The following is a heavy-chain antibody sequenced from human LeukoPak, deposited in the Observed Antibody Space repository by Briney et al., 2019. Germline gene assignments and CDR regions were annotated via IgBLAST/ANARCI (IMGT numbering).Heavy chain of an antibody. CDR1: GGSISSGGYY. CDR2: IYYSGST. J-gene: IGHJ4*02. Sequence: PSETLSLTCTVSGGSISSGGYYWSWIRQHPGKGLEWIGYIYYSGSTYYNPSHKSRVTISVDTSKNQFSLKLSSVTAADTAVYYCASLKQNYYDSSGYYHLGDYWGQGTLVTVSS. V-gene: IGHV4-31*03. CDR3: ASLKQNYYDSSGYYHLGDY. D-gene: IGHD3-22*01.